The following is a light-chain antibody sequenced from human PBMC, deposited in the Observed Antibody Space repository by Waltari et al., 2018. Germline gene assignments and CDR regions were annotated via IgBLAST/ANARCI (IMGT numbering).Light chain of an antibody. Sequence: DIQLTQSPFSLSAAVGDRVTITCQATQDITTSLSWFQQKPGKAPQLLIYDAPSLQAGVPSRFSGTGSGTAFSFTITSLQPEDSATYYWQHYHSLPYTCGRWTKLQIK. J-gene: IGKJ2*01. CDR1: QDITTS. CDR3: QHYHSLPYT. V-gene: IGKV1-33*01. CDR2: DAP.